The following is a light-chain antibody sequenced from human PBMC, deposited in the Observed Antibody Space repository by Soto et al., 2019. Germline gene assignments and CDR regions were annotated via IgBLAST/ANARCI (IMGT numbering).Light chain of an antibody. V-gene: IGLV2-8*01. CDR2: EVS. Sequence: QSVLTQPPSASGSPGQSVTISCTGTSSDVGGYNYVSWYQQHPGKAPKLMIYEVSKRPSGVPDRFSGSKSGNTASLTVSGLQAEDEADYYCSSYAGINNFTYVFGNGTNVTV. J-gene: IGLJ1*01. CDR1: SSDVGGYNY. CDR3: SSYAGINNFTYV.